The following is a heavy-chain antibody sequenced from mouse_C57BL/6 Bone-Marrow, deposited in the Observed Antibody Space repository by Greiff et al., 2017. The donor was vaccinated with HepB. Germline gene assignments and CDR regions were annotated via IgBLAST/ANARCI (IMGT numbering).Heavy chain of an antibody. CDR3: TTGTTVVARNYYAMDY. Sequence: EVQLQQSGAELVRPGASVKLSCTASGFNFKDYYMHWVKQRPEQGLEWIGWIDPENGDTEYAQKFQGKATMTADTSSNTAYMQLSSLTSEDTAVYYCTTGTTVVARNYYAMDYWGQGTSVTVSS. J-gene: IGHJ4*01. CDR2: IDPENGDT. CDR1: GFNFKDYY. V-gene: IGHV14-4*01. D-gene: IGHD1-1*01.